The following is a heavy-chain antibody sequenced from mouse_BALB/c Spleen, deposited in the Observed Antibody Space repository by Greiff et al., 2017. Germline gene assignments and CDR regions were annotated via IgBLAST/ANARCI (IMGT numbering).Heavy chain of an antibody. V-gene: IGHV5-17*02. CDR1: GFTFSSFG. CDR3: AVIYYDYDGAY. Sequence: EVKLVESGGGLVQPGGSRKLSCAASGFTFSSFGMHWVRQAPEKGLEWVAYISSGSSTIYYADTVKGRFTISRDNPKNTLFLQMTSLRSEDTAMYYCAVIYYDYDGAYWGQGTTLTVSS. CDR2: ISSGSSTI. D-gene: IGHD2-4*01. J-gene: IGHJ2*01.